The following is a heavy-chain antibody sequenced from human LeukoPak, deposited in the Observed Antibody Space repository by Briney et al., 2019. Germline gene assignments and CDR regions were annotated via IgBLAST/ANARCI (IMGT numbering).Heavy chain of an antibody. D-gene: IGHD2-2*01. Sequence: GGSLRLSCAASGFTFSSYGMHWVRQAPGQGLEWMGWINPNSGGTNYAQKFQGRVTMTRDTSISTAYMELSRLRSDGTAVYYCARGHCSSTSCPFGDYYYYYYMDVWGKGTTVTVSS. V-gene: IGHV1-2*02. CDR3: ARGHCSSTSCPFGDYYYYYYMDV. CDR2: INPNSGGT. CDR1: GFTFSSYG. J-gene: IGHJ6*03.